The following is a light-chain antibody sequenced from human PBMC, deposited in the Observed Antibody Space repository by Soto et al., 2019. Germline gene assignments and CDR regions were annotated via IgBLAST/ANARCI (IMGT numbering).Light chain of an antibody. CDR1: QTISSGS. V-gene: IGKV3-20*01. Sequence: EIVLTQSAGTLSLSTGEGATLSCRASQTISSGSLAWYQQKPGQPPRLLIYGASSRAAGIPDRFSGSGSGTDFTLTISRLEPEDFAVYYCQQYGSSGTFGQGSMVDI. J-gene: IGKJ1*01. CDR3: QQYGSSGT. CDR2: GAS.